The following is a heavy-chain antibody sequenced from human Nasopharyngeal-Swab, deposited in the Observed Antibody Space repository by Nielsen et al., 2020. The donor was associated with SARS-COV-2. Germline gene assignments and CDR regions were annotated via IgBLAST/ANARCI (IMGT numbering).Heavy chain of an antibody. CDR1: GDSVSSNSAA. V-gene: IGHV6-1*01. CDR2: TYYRSKWYN. J-gene: IGHJ6*03. CDR3: ARARRTDIVVVPAAPRGYYMDV. Sequence: SETLSLPCAISGDSVSSNSAAWNWIRQSPSRGLEWLGRTYYRSKWYNDYAVSVKSRITINPDTSKNQFSLQLNSVTPEDTAVYYCARARRTDIVVVPAAPRGYYMDVWGKGTTVTVSS. D-gene: IGHD2-2*01.